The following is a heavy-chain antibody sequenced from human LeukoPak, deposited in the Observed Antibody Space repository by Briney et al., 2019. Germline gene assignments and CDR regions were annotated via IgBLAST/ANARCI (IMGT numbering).Heavy chain of an antibody. D-gene: IGHD2-2*01. CDR1: GFTFSRFW. CDR2: IEQDGSEE. CDR3: AREREYQFHGDAFDI. Sequence: GGSLRLSCAASGFTFSRFWMNWVRQAPGKGLEWVANIEQDGSEEYYVDSVKGRFTISRDNANHSLFLQMNSLRAEDTAVYYCAREREYQFHGDAFDIWGQGTMVTVSS. V-gene: IGHV3-7*01. J-gene: IGHJ3*02.